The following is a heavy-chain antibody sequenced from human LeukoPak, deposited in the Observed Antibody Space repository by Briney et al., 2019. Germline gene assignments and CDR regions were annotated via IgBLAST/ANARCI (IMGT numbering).Heavy chain of an antibody. Sequence: SKTLSLTCTVSGGSISSYYWSRIRQPPGKGLEWIGYIYYSGGTNYNPSLKSRVTISVDTSKNQFSLKLSSVTAADTAVYYCARERGIKSFDPWGQGTLVTVSS. J-gene: IGHJ5*02. V-gene: IGHV4-59*01. CDR3: ARERGIKSFDP. D-gene: IGHD3-16*01. CDR1: GGSISSYY. CDR2: IYYSGGT.